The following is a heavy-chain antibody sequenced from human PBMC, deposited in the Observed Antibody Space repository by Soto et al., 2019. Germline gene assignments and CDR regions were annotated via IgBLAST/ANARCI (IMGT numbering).Heavy chain of an antibody. CDR3: ARAIVVVVAATYWFDP. CDR1: GYTFTSYG. D-gene: IGHD2-15*01. CDR2: ISAYNGNT. Sequence: QVQLVQSGAEVKKPGASVKVSCKASGYTFTSYGISWVRQAPGQALEWMGWISAYNGNTNYAQKLQGRVTMTTDTSTSTAYMELRSLRSDDTAVYYCARAIVVVVAATYWFDPWGQGTLVTVSS. V-gene: IGHV1-18*01. J-gene: IGHJ5*02.